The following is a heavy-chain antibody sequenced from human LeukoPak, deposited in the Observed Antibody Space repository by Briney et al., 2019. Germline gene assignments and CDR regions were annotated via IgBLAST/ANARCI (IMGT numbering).Heavy chain of an antibody. D-gene: IGHD6-19*01. CDR1: GYTFTSYD. J-gene: IGHJ4*02. V-gene: IGHV1-8*03. CDR3: ARSGTKYIAVAGTVDDY. CDR2: MSPNSGNT. Sequence: ASVKVSCKASGYTFTSYDINWVRQATGQGLEWMGWMSPNSGNTGYAQKFQGRVTITRNTSISTAYMELSSLRSEDTAVYYWARSGTKYIAVAGTVDDYWGQGTLVTVSS.